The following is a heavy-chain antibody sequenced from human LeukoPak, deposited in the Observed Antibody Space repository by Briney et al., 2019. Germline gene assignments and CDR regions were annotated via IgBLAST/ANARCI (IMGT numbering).Heavy chain of an antibody. J-gene: IGHJ4*02. CDR2: IYYSGST. Sequence: SETLSLTCTVSGGSISSGGYYWSWIRQPPGKGLEWIGSIYYSGSTYYNPSLKSRVTISVDTSKNQFSLKLSSVTAADTAVYYCAREGQQLVSFDYWGQGTLVTVSS. V-gene: IGHV4-39*01. D-gene: IGHD6-13*01. CDR1: GGSISSGGYY. CDR3: AREGQQLVSFDY.